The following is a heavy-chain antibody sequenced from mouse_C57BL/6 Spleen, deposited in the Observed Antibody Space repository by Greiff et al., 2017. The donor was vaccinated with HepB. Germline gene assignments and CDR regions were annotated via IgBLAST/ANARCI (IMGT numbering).Heavy chain of an antibody. CDR2: IWTGGGT. Sequence: VKLMESGPGLVAPSQSLSITCTVSGFSLTSYAISWVRQPPGKGLEWLGVIWTGGGTNYNSALKSRLSISKDNSKSQVFLKMNSLQTDDTARYYCARDEDYDDGAWFAYWGQGTLVTVSA. V-gene: IGHV2-9-1*01. J-gene: IGHJ3*01. D-gene: IGHD2-4*01. CDR1: GFSLTSYA. CDR3: ARDEDYDDGAWFAY.